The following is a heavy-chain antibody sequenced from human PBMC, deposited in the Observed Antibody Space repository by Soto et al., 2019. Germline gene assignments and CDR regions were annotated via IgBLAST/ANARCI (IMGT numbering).Heavy chain of an antibody. J-gene: IGHJ3*01. CDR3: ATPVTRGYQALEV. Sequence: SETLSLTCTVSGGSISRSTYYWGWLRQPPGKGLEWIGSIYSSGSTYYHPSLKSRVTISVDTSKNQFFLRLSSVTAADTAVYYCATPVTRGYQALEVWGQGTMVTVSS. D-gene: IGHD3-22*01. CDR2: IYSSGST. CDR1: GGSISRSTYY. V-gene: IGHV4-39*01.